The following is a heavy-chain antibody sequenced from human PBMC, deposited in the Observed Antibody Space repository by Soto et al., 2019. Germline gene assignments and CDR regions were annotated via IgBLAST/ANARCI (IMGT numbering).Heavy chain of an antibody. Sequence: PGGSLRLSCAASGFTFSFYEMNWVRQAPGKGLEWVSYISISGSTIYYADFVKGRFTISRDNAKNSLYLQMNSLRAEDSAIYYCARDGYGDPYYYYALDVWGQGTTVTVSS. CDR2: ISISGSTI. D-gene: IGHD4-17*01. CDR3: ARDGYGDPYYYYALDV. V-gene: IGHV3-48*03. J-gene: IGHJ6*02. CDR1: GFTFSFYE.